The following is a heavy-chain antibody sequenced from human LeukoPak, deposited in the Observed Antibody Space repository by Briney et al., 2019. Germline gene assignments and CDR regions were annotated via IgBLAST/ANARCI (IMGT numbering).Heavy chain of an antibody. D-gene: IGHD2-2*01. Sequence: SETLSLTCTVSGVSINNYYWSWIRQPPGKGLEWIGFISYTGSTNYNPSLKGRVTISVDRSKNQFSLKLTSVNDADTAVYYCARGNWYQPMLHNWGQGTLVTVSS. V-gene: IGHV4-59*01. CDR2: ISYTGST. CDR1: GVSINNYY. CDR3: ARGNWYQPMLHN. J-gene: IGHJ4*02.